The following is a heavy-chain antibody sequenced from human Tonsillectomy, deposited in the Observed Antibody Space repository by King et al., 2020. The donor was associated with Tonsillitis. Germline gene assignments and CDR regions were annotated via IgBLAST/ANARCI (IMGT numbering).Heavy chain of an antibody. CDR3: ARDRQGYSSSPSNWFDP. CDR1: GYTFTSYG. CDR2: ISAYNGNT. J-gene: IGHJ5*02. Sequence: IQLVQSGAEVKKPGASVKVSCKASGYTFTSYGITWVRQAPGQGLEWMGWISAYNGNTNYAQNIQGRVTMTTDTSTNTAYMELRSLRSDDTAVYYCARDRQGYSSSPSNWFDPWGQGTLVTVSS. D-gene: IGHD6-6*01. V-gene: IGHV1-18*01.